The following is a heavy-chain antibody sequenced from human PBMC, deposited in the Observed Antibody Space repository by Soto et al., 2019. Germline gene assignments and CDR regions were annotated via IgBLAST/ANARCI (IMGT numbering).Heavy chain of an antibody. CDR1: GFTFSFCA. Sequence: EVQLLESGGGLVQPGGSLRLSCAASGFTFSFCAMNWVRQAPGKGLEWVSSTRGSGGDTYYADSVRGRFTISRDNSKNTLYLQMTSLRVEDTAVYYCVKGHSHSYYYFDYWGQGNLVTVSS. CDR3: VKGHSHSYYYFDY. V-gene: IGHV3-23*01. J-gene: IGHJ4*02. CDR2: TRGSGGDT. D-gene: IGHD1-26*01.